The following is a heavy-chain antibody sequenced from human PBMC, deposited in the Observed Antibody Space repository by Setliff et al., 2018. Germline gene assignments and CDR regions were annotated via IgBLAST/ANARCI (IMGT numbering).Heavy chain of an antibody. Sequence: GASVKVSCKTSGFNFITYGFSWVRQAPGQGLEWMGWISPYSGETNNAQMFQDRLSVTADTSSKTIYMELRSLTSDDTAVYFCTTSRAPRVVLAADFDPWGQGTLVTVSS. J-gene: IGHJ5*02. CDR1: GFNFITYG. CDR3: TTSRAPRVVLAADFDP. V-gene: IGHV1-18*01. CDR2: ISPYSGET. D-gene: IGHD2-21*01.